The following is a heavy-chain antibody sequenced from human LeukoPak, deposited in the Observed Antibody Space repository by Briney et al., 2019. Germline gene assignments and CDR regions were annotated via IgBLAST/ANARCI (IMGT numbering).Heavy chain of an antibody. CDR2: INPGDSDT. CDR1: GYSFTSYW. Sequence: GESLKISCKASGYSFTSYWIGWVRQMRGKGLEWMGIINPGDSDTRYSPSFQGQVTISADKSISTAYLQWSSLKDSDTAIYYCARLGSSWNFDYWGQGTLVTVSS. V-gene: IGHV5-51*01. CDR3: ARLGSSWNFDY. J-gene: IGHJ4*02. D-gene: IGHD6-13*01.